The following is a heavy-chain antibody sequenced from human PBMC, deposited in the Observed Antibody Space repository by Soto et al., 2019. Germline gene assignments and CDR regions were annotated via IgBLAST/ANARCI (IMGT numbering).Heavy chain of an antibody. CDR3: VRTSSY. J-gene: IGHJ4*02. CDR2: IFGGGTT. D-gene: IGHD2-2*01. Sequence: EVQLVASGGGLIQPGGSLRLSCAASGFAVNNDYMSWVRQAPGRGLEWVSVIFGGGTTFYSDSVKGRFTISRDISKNTLSLQMNSLRTEDTAVYYCVRTSSYWGQGILVTVSS. CDR1: GFAVNNDY. V-gene: IGHV3-53*01.